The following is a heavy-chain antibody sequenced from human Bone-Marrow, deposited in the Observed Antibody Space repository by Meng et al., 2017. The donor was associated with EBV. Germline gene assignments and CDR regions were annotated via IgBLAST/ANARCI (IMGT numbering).Heavy chain of an antibody. CDR2: IYHSGNT. V-gene: IGHV4-30-2*01. D-gene: IGHD3-22*01. CDR3: AAGDYSDSSGYYQFDN. J-gene: IGHJ4*02. Sequence: QLQRQESGYGRVKPSQTLSLTCAVSGGSIRSGYSWSWIRQPPGKGLEWIGYIYHSGNTYYNPSLKSRVTISVDKSKNQFSLKLSSMTAADTAVYYCAAGDYSDSSGYYQFDNWGQGTLVTVSS. CDR1: GGSIRSGYS.